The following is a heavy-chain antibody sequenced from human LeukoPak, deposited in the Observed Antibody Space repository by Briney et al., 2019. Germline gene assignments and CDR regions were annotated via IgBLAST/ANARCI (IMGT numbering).Heavy chain of an antibody. CDR3: ARGDTAMATGTDYMDV. CDR1: GGSISSGSYY. D-gene: IGHD5-18*01. CDR2: IFTSGST. V-gene: IGHV4-61*02. Sequence: SETLSLTCTVSGGSISSGSYYWSWIRQPAGKGLEWIGRIFTSGSTNYNPSLKSRVTISVDTSKNQFSLNLSSVTAADTAVYYCARGDTAMATGTDYMDVWGKGTTVTVSS. J-gene: IGHJ6*03.